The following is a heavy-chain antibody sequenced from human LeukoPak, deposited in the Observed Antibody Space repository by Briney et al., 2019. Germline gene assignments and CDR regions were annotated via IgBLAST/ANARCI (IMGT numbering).Heavy chain of an antibody. CDR2: ISSSGSTI. V-gene: IGHV3-11*04. CDR3: ARDFWSGSSTSCSVGFDP. Sequence: PGGSLRLSCAASGFTFSGYYMIWIRQAPGQGREWVSYISSSGSTIYYADSVKGRFTISRDNAKNSLDLQMNSLRAEDTAVYHWARDFWSGSSTSCSVGFDPWGQGTLVTLSS. J-gene: IGHJ5*02. CDR1: GFTFSGYY. D-gene: IGHD2-2*01.